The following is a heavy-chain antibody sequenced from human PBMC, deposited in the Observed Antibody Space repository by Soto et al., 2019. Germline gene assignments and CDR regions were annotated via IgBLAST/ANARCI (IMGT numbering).Heavy chain of an antibody. V-gene: IGHV2-5*01. CDR2: IYWYDVQ. J-gene: IGHJ4*02. CDR3: AHRPDGSHFDY. CDR1: GFSLTTTGLG. Sequence: QITLKESGPTLVKPTQTLTLTCTFSGFSLTTTGLGVGWIRQPPGKTLEWLASIYWYDVQRYSPSLKSRLTITKDTSKNQVVLTMTNMDPADSATYYCAHRPDGSHFDYWGQGILVTVSS. D-gene: IGHD6-25*01.